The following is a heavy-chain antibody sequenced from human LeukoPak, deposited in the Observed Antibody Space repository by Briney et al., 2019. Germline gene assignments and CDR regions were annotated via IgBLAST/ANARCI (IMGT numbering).Heavy chain of an antibody. CDR2: IYHSGST. CDR3: ARRYYYGSGSYRSYYYYYMDV. D-gene: IGHD3-10*01. V-gene: IGHV4-38-2*02. CDR1: RYSISSGYY. J-gene: IGHJ6*03. Sequence: SETLSLTCTVSRYSISSGYYWGWIRQPPGKGLEWIGNIYHSGSTYYNPSLKSRVTISVDTSKNQFSLKLSSVTAADTAVYYCARRYYYGSGSYRSYYYYYMDVWGKGTTVTISS.